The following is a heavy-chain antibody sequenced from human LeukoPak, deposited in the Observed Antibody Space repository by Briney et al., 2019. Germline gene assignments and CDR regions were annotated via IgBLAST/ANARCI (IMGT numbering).Heavy chain of an antibody. CDR2: ISHSGST. V-gene: IGHV4-4*02. Sequence: SGTLSLTCSVSGGSISGSNWWGWVRQPPGKGLEWIGEISHSGSTNYEPSLRSRITISVDKSKTQFSLKLSSVTAADTAVYYCARHPGIQTAFDYWGQGTLVTVSS. D-gene: IGHD2-2*02. J-gene: IGHJ4*02. CDR1: GGSISGSNW. CDR3: ARHPGIQTAFDY.